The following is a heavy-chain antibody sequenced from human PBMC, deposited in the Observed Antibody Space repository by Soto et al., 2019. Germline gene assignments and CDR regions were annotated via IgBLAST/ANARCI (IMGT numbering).Heavy chain of an antibody. CDR3: ARSRYDFWSGYYNY. D-gene: IGHD3-3*01. J-gene: IGHJ4*02. Sequence: QVQLQQWGAGLLKPSETLALTCAVYGGSFSGYYWSWIRQPPGKGLEWIGEINHSGSTNYNPSLKSRVTISVDTSKIQFSLKLSSVTAADTAVYYCARSRYDFWSGYYNYWAQGTLVTVSS. V-gene: IGHV4-34*01. CDR2: INHSGST. CDR1: GGSFSGYY.